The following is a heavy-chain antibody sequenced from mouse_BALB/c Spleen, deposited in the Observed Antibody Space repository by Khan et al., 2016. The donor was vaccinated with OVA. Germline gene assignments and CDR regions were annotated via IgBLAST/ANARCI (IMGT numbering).Heavy chain of an antibody. CDR1: GFTFSNYW. J-gene: IGHJ1*01. D-gene: IGHD3-3*01. Sequence: EVQLQESGGGLVQPGGSMKLSCVASGFTFSNYWMNWVRQSPEMGFEWVAEIRLKSNIYATHYAESVRGRFTISGVDFRSSVYLQMTNLGAEDTGIYYCARGWDWYFDVWGAATTVTVSS. CDR2: IRLKSNIYAT. CDR3: ARGWDWYFDV. V-gene: IGHV6-6*02.